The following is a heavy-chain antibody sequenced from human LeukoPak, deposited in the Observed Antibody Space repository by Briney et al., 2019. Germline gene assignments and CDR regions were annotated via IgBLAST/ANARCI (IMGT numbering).Heavy chain of an antibody. CDR3: ASLYYYGSGSYYRDY. J-gene: IGHJ4*02. CDR2: IYYSGST. CDR1: GGSISSGDYY. D-gene: IGHD3-10*01. V-gene: IGHV4-30-4*01. Sequence: SQTLSLTCTVSGGSISSGDYYWSWIRQPPGKGLEWIGYIYYSGSTYYNPSLKSRVTISVDTSKNQFSLKLSSVTAADTAVYYCASLYYYGSGSYYRDYWGQGTLVTVSS.